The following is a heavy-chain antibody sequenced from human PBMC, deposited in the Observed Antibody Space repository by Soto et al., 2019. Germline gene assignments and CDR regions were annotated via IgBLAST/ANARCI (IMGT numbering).Heavy chain of an antibody. CDR1: GGSITSGGYY. V-gene: IGHV4-31*03. D-gene: IGHD3-10*01. Sequence: QEQLQESGPGLVKPSQTLSLTCTVSGGSITSGGYYWTWIRQHPGKGLEWIGYISYSGSTYYNPSLKSRVTILADTSKNQFSLDLSSVTAADTAVYYCARDYYGSGNYYKSDYYYGMDVWGQGTTVTVSS. CDR2: ISYSGST. CDR3: ARDYYGSGNYYKSDYYYGMDV. J-gene: IGHJ6*02.